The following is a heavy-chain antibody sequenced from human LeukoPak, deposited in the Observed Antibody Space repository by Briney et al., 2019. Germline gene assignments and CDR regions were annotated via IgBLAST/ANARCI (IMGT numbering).Heavy chain of an antibody. CDR2: IYTSGST. D-gene: IGHD2-2*01. J-gene: IGHJ5*02. CDR1: GGSISSGSYY. CDR3: ARTQTNYAGNLFDP. V-gene: IGHV4-61*02. Sequence: PSETLSLTRTVSGGSISSGSYYWSWIRQPAGKGLEWIGRIYTSGSTNYNPSLKSRVTISVDTSKNQFSLKLSSVTAADTAVYYCARTQTNYAGNLFDPWGQGTLVTVSS.